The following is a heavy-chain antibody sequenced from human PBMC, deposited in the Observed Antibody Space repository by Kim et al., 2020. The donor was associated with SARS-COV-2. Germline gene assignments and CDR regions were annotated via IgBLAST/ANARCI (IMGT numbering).Heavy chain of an antibody. Sequence: CADSVKGRFTISRDNSRHALYLQMNSLGAEDTAVYYCARGGGGSYYYFDYWGQGTLVTVSS. D-gene: IGHD1-26*01. V-gene: IGHV3-30*01. J-gene: IGHJ4*02. CDR3: ARGGGGSYYYFDY.